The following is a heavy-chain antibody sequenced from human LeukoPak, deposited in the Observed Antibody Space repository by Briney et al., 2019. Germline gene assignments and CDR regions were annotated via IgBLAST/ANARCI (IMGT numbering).Heavy chain of an antibody. CDR3: AKALREYSSTSYSAFDV. CDR2: FSCSYDST. J-gene: IGHJ3*01. D-gene: IGHD6-13*01. V-gene: IGHV3-23*01. CDR1: GFPFSSYW. Sequence: PGGSLRLSCAVAGFPFSSYWVPWVRPAPGKGLVWVSAFSCSYDSTNYADSVKGRFTISRDNSKNMLNLQMDSLRADDTAVYYCAKALREYSSTSYSAFDVWGQGTMVTVSS.